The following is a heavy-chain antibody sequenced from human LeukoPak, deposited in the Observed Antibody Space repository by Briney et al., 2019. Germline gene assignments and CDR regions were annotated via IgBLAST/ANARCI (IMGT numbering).Heavy chain of an antibody. CDR1: GGSISSGGYY. Sequence: PSETLSLTCTVSGGSISSGGYYWSWIRQPPGKGLEWIGYIYHSGSTYYNPSLKSRVTISVDRSKNQFSLKLSSVTAADTAVYYCARDLYGSSWYYFDYWGQGTLVTVSS. J-gene: IGHJ4*02. CDR2: IYHSGST. V-gene: IGHV4-30-2*01. CDR3: ARDLYGSSWYYFDY. D-gene: IGHD6-13*01.